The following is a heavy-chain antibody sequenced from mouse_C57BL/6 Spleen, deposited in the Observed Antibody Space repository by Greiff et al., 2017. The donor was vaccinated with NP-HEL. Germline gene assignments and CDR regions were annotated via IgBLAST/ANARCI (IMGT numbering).Heavy chain of an antibody. D-gene: IGHD1-1*01. V-gene: IGHV5-17*01. CDR2: ISSGSSTI. CDR1: GFTFSDYG. CDR3: ARPYYGSRPAWFAY. J-gene: IGHJ3*01. Sequence: EVMLVESGGGLVKPGGSLKLSCAASGFTFSDYGMHWVRQAPEKGLEWVAYISSGSSTIYYADTVKGRFTISRDNAKNTLFLQMTSLRSEDTAMYYCARPYYGSRPAWFAYWGQGTLVTVSA.